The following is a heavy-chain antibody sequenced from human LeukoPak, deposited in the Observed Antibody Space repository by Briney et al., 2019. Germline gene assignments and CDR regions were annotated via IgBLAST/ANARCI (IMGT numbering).Heavy chain of an antibody. CDR1: GGSFSGYY. CDR3: ARGLSTYPGLHLYYFDY. CDR2: INHSGST. J-gene: IGHJ4*02. V-gene: IGHV4-34*01. Sequence: SETLSLTCAVYGGSFSGYYWSWIRQPPGKGLEWIGEINHSGSTNYNPSLKSRVTISVDTSKNQFSLKLSSVTAADTAVYYCARGLSTYPGLHLYYFDYWGQGTLVTVSS. D-gene: IGHD5-24*01.